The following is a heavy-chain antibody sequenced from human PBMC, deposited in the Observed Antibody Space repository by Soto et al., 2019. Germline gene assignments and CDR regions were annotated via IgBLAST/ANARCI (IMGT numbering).Heavy chain of an antibody. CDR2: ISSSSGTI. J-gene: IGHJ4*02. CDR3: ANPRGYYDCSGYPTPDY. V-gene: IGHV3-48*01. Sequence: EVQLVESGGGLVQPGGSLRLSCAASGFTFSGYNMNWVRQAPGKGLEWVSYISSSSGTIYYADSVKGRFTISRDNAKNSLYLQMNSLRAEDTAVYYCANPRGYYDCSGYPTPDYWGQGTLVTVSS. CDR1: GFTFSGYN. D-gene: IGHD3-22*01.